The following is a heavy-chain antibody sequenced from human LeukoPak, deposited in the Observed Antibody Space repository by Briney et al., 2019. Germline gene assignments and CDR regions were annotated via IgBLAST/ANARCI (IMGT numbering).Heavy chain of an antibody. D-gene: IGHD3-22*01. CDR3: ARAVYYYDSSGYYPYYYYYYMDV. V-gene: IGHV4-4*07. CDR1: GGSISSYY. Sequence: SETLSLTCTVSGGSISSYYWSWIRQPAGKGLEWIGRIYTSGSTNYNPSLKSRVTISVDTSKNQFSLKLSSVTAADTAVYYCARAVYYYDSSGYYPYYYYYYMDVWGKGTTVTISS. CDR2: IYTSGST. J-gene: IGHJ6*03.